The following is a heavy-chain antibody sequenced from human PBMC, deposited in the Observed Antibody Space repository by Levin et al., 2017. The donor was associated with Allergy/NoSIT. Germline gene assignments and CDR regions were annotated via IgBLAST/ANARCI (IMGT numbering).Heavy chain of an antibody. CDR3: ARGNIRGRTYTVWFDP. D-gene: IGHD2/OR15-2a*01. Sequence: SQTLSLTCTVSGGSTSNYYGSWIRQPAGGGLEWIGRVHTSGSADYNPSLKSRVTMSIDTSRNRFSLRLTSVTAADTAVYYCARGNIRGRTYTVWFDPWGQGTLVTVPS. J-gene: IGHJ5*02. CDR2: VHTSGSA. CDR1: GGSTSNYY. V-gene: IGHV4-4*07.